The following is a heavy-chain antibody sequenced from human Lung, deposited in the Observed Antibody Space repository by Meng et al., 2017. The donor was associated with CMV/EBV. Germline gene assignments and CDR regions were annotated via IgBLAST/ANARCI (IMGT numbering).Heavy chain of an antibody. V-gene: IGHV3-11*04. CDR3: ARVRTRGYSGYGADAFYI. Sequence: GRSLRPSCAASGFTSSDYYMSWIRQAPGKGLEWVSYISSSGSTIYYADSVKGRFTISRDNAKNSLYLQMNSLRAEDTAVYYCARVRTRGYSGYGADAFYIWGQGXMVTVSS. CDR1: GFTSSDYY. CDR2: ISSSGSTI. D-gene: IGHD5-12*01. J-gene: IGHJ3*02.